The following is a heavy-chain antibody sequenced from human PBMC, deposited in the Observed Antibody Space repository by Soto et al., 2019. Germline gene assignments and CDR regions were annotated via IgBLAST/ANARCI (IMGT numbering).Heavy chain of an antibody. D-gene: IGHD3-3*01. Sequence: PGGSLRLSCVASGFTFGAFAMTWVRQAPGKGLEWVANITKDAIEKYYVHAVKGRFIISRDNAKNTLYLQMNSLRVEDTAVYYCARDRRAYYDLWSGYSAAFDIWGQGTMVTVSS. V-gene: IGHV3-7*01. CDR1: GFTFGAFA. CDR2: ITKDAIEK. J-gene: IGHJ3*02. CDR3: ARDRRAYYDLWSGYSAAFDI.